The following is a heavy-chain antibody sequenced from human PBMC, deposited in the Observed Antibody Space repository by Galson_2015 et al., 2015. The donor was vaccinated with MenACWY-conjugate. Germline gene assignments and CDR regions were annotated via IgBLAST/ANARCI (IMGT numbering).Heavy chain of an antibody. V-gene: IGHV1-46*01. CDR3: ARDLRRVSMVRGSIVPDAFDM. J-gene: IGHJ3*02. D-gene: IGHD3-10*01. Sequence: SVKVSCKASGYTFTNYYIHWVRQAPGQGLEWMGIINPSDGSTNYAQKFQGRATMTRETSTTTVSLELSSLRSEDTAVYYCARDLRRVSMVRGSIVPDAFDMWGQGTMVTVSS. CDR2: INPSDGST. CDR1: GYTFTNYY.